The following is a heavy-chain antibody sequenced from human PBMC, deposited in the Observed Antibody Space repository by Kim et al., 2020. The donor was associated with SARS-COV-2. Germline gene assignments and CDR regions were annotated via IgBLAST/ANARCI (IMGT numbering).Heavy chain of an antibody. D-gene: IGHD2-21*01. J-gene: IGHJ6*02. CDR1: GGSFSGYY. CDR3: ARVILAPDPTRYYYYGMHV. CDR2: INHSGST. V-gene: IGHV4-34*01. Sequence: SETLSLTCAVYGGSFSGYYWSWIRQPPGKGLEWIGEINHSGSTNYNPSLKSRVTISVDTSKNQFSLKLSSVTAADTAVYYCARVILAPDPTRYYYYGMHVWGQGTTVTVSS.